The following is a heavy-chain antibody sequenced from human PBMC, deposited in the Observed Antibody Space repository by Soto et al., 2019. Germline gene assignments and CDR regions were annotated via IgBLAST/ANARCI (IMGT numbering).Heavy chain of an antibody. D-gene: IGHD1-26*01. CDR3: GEAVIPKNQGSAP. CDR1: GFTFSSYS. CDR2: ISSSSSYI. J-gene: IGHJ5*02. V-gene: IGHV3-21*01. Sequence: GGSLRLSCAASGFTFSSYSMNWVRQAPGKGLEWVSSISSSSSYIYYADSVKGRFTISRDNAKNSLYLQMNSLRAEDTAVYYWGEAVIPKNQGSAPWGQGTLVTVSS.